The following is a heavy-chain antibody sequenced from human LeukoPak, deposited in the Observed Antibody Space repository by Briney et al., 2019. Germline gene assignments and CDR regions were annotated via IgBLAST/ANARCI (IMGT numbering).Heavy chain of an antibody. CDR3: AKEWVYYGSGSCDY. Sequence: GGSLRLSCAASGFTFSSYAMSWVRQAPGKGLEWVSVISGSGGSTYYADSVKGRFTISRDNSKNTLYLQMNSLRAEDTAVYYCAKEWVYYGSGSCDYWGQGTLVTVSS. V-gene: IGHV3-23*01. CDR1: GFTFSSYA. CDR2: ISGSGGST. J-gene: IGHJ4*02. D-gene: IGHD3-10*01.